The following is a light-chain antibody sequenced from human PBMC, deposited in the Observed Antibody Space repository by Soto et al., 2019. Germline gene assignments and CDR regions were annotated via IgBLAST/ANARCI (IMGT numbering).Light chain of an antibody. Sequence: QAVVTQPPSVSGAPGQRVTISYTGSSSNIGANYDVHWYQQLPGTAPKLLIYGNSNRPSGVPDRFSGSKSGTSASLAITGLQAEDEADYYCQSYDSSLSGWVFGGGTKLTVL. V-gene: IGLV1-40*01. CDR2: GNS. J-gene: IGLJ3*02. CDR1: SSNIGANYD. CDR3: QSYDSSLSGWV.